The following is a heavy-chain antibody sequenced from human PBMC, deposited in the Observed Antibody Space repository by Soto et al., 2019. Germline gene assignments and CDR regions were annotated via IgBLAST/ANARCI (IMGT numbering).Heavy chain of an antibody. J-gene: IGHJ6*02. Sequence: GASVKVSCKASGGTFSSYAISWVRQAPGQGLEWMGGIVVASGQTNYAQNFRGRVAITRDTSTATAYIELTGLTSEDTAVYFCSADRPDIGVGWWVWGQGTTVTVSS. D-gene: IGHD2-15*01. CDR1: GGTFSSYA. CDR2: IVVASGQT. CDR3: SADRPDIGVGWWV. V-gene: IGHV1-69*10.